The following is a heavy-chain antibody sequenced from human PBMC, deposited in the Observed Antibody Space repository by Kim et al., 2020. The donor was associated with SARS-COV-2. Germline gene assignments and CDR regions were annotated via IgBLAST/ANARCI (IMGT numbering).Heavy chain of an antibody. Sequence: GGSLRLSCAASRFAFTNAWMGWVRQAPGKGLEWVGRIKRISDGGTIDYAASVNGRFTISRDDSKTTLYLQMNSLKTEDSGVYFCTTGVHWGQGTIVTVSS. CDR2: IKRISDGGTI. CDR3: TTGVH. J-gene: IGHJ4*02. V-gene: IGHV3-15*01. CDR1: RFAFTNAW.